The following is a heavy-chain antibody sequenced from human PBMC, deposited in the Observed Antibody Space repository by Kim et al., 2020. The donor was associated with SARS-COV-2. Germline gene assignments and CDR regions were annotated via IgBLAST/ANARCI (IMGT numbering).Heavy chain of an antibody. D-gene: IGHD2-8*01. J-gene: IGHJ4*02. CDR3: ATHLSLYVVSR. Sequence: IKYYAESVKGRFTISRDEEKNTLYLQMNILSAEDTAVYYCATHLSLYVVSRWGRGILIIFSS. CDR2: IK. V-gene: IGHV3-48*01.